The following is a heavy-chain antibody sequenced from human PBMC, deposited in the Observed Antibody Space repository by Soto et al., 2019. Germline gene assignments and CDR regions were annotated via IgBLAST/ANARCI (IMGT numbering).Heavy chain of an antibody. CDR2: MNPNSGKI. Sequence: ASVTVSCKASGYTFTNYDINWVRQATGQGPEYMGWMNPNSGKIGYVQKFQGRVTITADESTSTAYMELSSLRSEDTAVYYCARDTVVVSGYYYYGMDVWGQGTMVTVSS. CDR1: GYTFTNYD. CDR3: ARDTVVVSGYYYYGMDV. V-gene: IGHV1-8*01. D-gene: IGHD2-15*01. J-gene: IGHJ6*02.